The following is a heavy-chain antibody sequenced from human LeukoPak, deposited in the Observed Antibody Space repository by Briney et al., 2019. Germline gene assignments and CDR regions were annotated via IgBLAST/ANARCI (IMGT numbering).Heavy chain of an antibody. CDR1: GFTFSGSA. CDR2: IRSKANSYAT. Sequence: PGGSLRLSCAASGFTFSGSAMHWVRQASGKGLEWVGRIRSKANSYATAYAASVKGRFTISRDDSKNTAYLQMNSLKTEDTAVYYCTRSWQQFTFDYWGQGTLVTVSS. D-gene: IGHD6-13*01. CDR3: TRSWQQFTFDY. V-gene: IGHV3-73*01. J-gene: IGHJ4*02.